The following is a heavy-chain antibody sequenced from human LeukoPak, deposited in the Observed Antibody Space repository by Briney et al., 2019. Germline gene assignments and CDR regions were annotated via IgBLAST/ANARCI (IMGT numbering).Heavy chain of an antibody. V-gene: IGHV3-33*01. CDR2: IWNDGSRA. CDR1: GFTFSRYG. D-gene: IGHD3-16*01. CDR3: ARDDDRLGNNFDY. J-gene: IGHJ4*02. Sequence: GGSLRLSCAASGFTFSRYGMHWVRQAPGKGLELVAVIWNDGSRAAYADSVKGRFTITRDNSENTLNLQMNSLRAEDTAVYYCARDDDRLGNNFDYWGQGTLVTVSS.